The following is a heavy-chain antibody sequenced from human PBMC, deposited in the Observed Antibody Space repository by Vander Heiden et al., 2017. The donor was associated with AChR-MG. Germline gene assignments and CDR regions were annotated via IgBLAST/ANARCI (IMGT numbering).Heavy chain of an antibody. D-gene: IGHD3-3*01. Sequence: EVQLVESGGGLVQPGRSLRLSCTASGFTFGDSGMSWCRQAPGKGLEWVVFIRSKAYGGTTEYAASVKGRFTISRDDSKSIAYLQMNSLKTEDTAVYYCTKLRDFWSGYPTFDPWGQGTLVTVSS. V-gene: IGHV3-49*03. J-gene: IGHJ5*02. CDR3: TKLRDFWSGYPTFDP. CDR2: IRSKAYGGTT. CDR1: GFTFGDSG.